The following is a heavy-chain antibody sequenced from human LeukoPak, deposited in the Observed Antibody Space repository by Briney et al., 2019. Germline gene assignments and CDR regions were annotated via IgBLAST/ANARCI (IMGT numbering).Heavy chain of an antibody. D-gene: IGHD3-22*01. Sequence: SQTLSLTCTVSGGSISSGDYYWSWIRQPPGKGLEWIGYIYYSGSTYYNPSLKSRVTISVDTSKNQFSLKLSSVTAADTAVYYCARGPHYYYDSSGQDNWFDPWGQGTLVTVSS. CDR1: GGSISSGDYY. CDR3: ARGPHYYYDSSGQDNWFDP. CDR2: IYYSGST. J-gene: IGHJ5*02. V-gene: IGHV4-30-4*01.